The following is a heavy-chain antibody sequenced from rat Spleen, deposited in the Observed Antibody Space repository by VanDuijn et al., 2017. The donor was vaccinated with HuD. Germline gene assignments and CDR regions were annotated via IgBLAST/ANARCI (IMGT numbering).Heavy chain of an antibody. CDR2: ISYDGGNT. CDR3: AKDSGATPAIFDY. J-gene: IGHJ2*01. Sequence: EVQLVESGGGLVQPGRSMKLSCAASGFTFSSFAMAWVRQAPTKGLEWVASISYDGGNTYYRDSVKGRFTISRDNAKSSLYLQMDSLRSEDTSTYYCAKDSGATPAIFDYWGQGVMVTVSS. CDR1: GFTFSSFA. D-gene: IGHD1-1*01. V-gene: IGHV5-20*01.